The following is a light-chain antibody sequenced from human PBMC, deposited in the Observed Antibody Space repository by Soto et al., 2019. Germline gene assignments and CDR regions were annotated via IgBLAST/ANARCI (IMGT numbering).Light chain of an antibody. J-gene: IGLJ3*02. Sequence: QSVLTQPPSASGSPGQSVTISCTGASSDVGGYSYVSWYQQHPGKAPKLMIYEVSKRPSGVPDRFSGSKSGNTASLTVSGLQAEDEADYYCAVWDDSLSGWMFGGGTKLTVL. CDR1: SSDVGGYSY. CDR2: EVS. V-gene: IGLV2-8*01. CDR3: AVWDDSLSGWM.